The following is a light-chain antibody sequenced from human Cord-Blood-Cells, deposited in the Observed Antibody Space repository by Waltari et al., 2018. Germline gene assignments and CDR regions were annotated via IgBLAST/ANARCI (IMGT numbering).Light chain of an antibody. CDR3: ETWDSNIWV. Sequence: QPVLTQSSSASASLGSSVKLTCPLSSGHSSYIIAWHQQQPGKAPRYLMKLEGSGSYNKGSGVPDRFSGSSSGADRYLTISNLQSEDEADYYCETWDSNIWVFGGGTKLTVL. CDR1: SGHSSYI. J-gene: IGLJ3*02. V-gene: IGLV4-60*03. CDR2: LEGSGSY.